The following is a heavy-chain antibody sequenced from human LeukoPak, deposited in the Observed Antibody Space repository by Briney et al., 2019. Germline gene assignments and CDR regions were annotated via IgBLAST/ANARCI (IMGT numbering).Heavy chain of an antibody. CDR3: ARRCNWKRVSDY. CDR2: IYYSGST. V-gene: IGHV4-59*12. CDR1: GGSISSYY. Sequence: PSETLSLTCTVSGGSISSYYWSWIRQPPGKGLEWIGYIYYSGSTNYNPSLKSRVTISVDTSKNQFSLKLSSVTAADTAVYYCARRCNWKRVSDYWGQGTLVTVSS. D-gene: IGHD1-20*01. J-gene: IGHJ4*02.